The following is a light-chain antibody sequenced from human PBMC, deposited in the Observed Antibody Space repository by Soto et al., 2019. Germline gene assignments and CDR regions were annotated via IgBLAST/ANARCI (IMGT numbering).Light chain of an antibody. J-gene: IGKJ1*01. CDR2: DAS. CDR3: QQRSNWPT. Sequence: IVLTQSPGTLSLSPGERATLSCRASQSVSNYLAWYQQKPGQAPRLLIYDASNRATGIPARFSGSGSGTDFTLTISNLEPEDFAVYYCQQRSNWPTFGQGTNVDIK. V-gene: IGKV3-11*01. CDR1: QSVSNY.